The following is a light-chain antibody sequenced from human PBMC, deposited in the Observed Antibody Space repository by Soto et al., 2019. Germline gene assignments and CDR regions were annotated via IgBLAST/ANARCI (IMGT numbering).Light chain of an antibody. Sequence: SVLTQPVSVSGSPGQSITISCSGASSDVGRYNYVPWYQHHPGKAPKLLIYELINRSSGVSNRFSGSTSGNTASLNISGLQAEDEADYYCSSYTSSSTYVFGTGTKVTVL. V-gene: IGLV2-14*01. CDR1: SSDVGRYNY. CDR2: ELI. CDR3: SSYTSSSTYV. J-gene: IGLJ1*01.